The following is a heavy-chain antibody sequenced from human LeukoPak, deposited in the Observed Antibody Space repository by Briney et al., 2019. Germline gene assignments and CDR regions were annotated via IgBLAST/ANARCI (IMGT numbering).Heavy chain of an antibody. CDR3: ARDTAGTNPYLGY. J-gene: IGHJ4*02. V-gene: IGHV3-11*01. CDR1: GFTFSDYY. Sequence: GGSLRLSCAASGFTFSDYYMSWIRQAPGKGLEWVSYISSSGSTIYYAYSVKGRFTISRDNAKNSLYLQMNSLRAEDTALYYCARDTAGTNPYLGYRGQGTLVTVSS. CDR2: ISSSGSTI. D-gene: IGHD6-19*01.